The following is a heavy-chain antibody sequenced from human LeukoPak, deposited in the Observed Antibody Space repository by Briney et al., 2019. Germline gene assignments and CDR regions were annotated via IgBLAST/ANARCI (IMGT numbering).Heavy chain of an antibody. D-gene: IGHD5-24*01. CDR3: ATQSRDLPPDQ. V-gene: IGHV5-51*01. CDR2: TFPRDSDT. J-gene: IGHJ4*02. CDR1: PYIFTTSW. Sequence: GESLRISCKASPYIFTTSWIGWVRQMPGKGLEWMGITFPRDSDTRYSPSFEGQVTISADQSVSTAYLQWSSLKASDTALYYCATQSRDLPPDQWGQGTLVTVSS.